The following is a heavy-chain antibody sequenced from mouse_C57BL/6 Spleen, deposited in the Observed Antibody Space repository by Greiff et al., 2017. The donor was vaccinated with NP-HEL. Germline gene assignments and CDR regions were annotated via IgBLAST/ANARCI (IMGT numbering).Heavy chain of an antibody. CDR2: ISDGGSYT. V-gene: IGHV5-4*01. Sequence: EVQVVESGGGLVKPGGSLKLSCAASGFTFSSYAMSWVRQTPEKRLEWVATISDGGSYTYYPDNVKGRFTISRDNAKNNLYLQMSHLKSEDTAMYYCARGLLLYYFDYWGQGTTLTVSS. CDR3: ARGLLLYYFDY. CDR1: GFTFSSYA. D-gene: IGHD1-1*01. J-gene: IGHJ2*01.